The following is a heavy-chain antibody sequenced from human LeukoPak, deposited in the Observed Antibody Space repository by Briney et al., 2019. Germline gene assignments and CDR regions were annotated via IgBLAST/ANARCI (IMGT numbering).Heavy chain of an antibody. CDR3: AKGSRYCSGGSCYSMGVPAFDI. D-gene: IGHD2-15*01. CDR2: ISGSGGST. CDR1: GFTFSSYA. Sequence: GGSLRLSCAASGFTFSSYAMSWVRQAPGKGLEWVSAISGSGGSTYYADSVKGRFTISRDNSKNTLYLQMNSLRAEDTAVYYCAKGSRYCSGGSCYSMGVPAFDIWGQGTMVTVSS. V-gene: IGHV3-23*01. J-gene: IGHJ3*02.